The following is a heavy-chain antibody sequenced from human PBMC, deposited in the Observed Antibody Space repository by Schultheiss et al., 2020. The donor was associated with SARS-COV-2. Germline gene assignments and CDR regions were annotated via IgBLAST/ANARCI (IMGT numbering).Heavy chain of an antibody. CDR3: ASLGVVVVSAAYFDY. CDR1: GFTFSSYA. CDR2: ISGSGGST. D-gene: IGHD2-15*01. Sequence: GGSLRLSCAASGFTFSSYAMSWVRQAPGKGLEWVSAISGSGGSTYYADSVKGRFTISRDNAKNSLYLQMNSLRAEDTAVYYCASLGVVVVSAAYFDYWGQGTLVTVSS. J-gene: IGHJ4*02. V-gene: IGHV3-23*01.